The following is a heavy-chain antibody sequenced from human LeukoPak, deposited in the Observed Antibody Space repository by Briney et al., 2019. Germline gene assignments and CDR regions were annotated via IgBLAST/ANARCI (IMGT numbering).Heavy chain of an antibody. CDR1: GFSFTTYW. D-gene: IGHD6-13*01. CDR3: VTDRDGSWQKRFDY. V-gene: IGHV3-7*01. CDR2: INQDGSET. Sequence: PGGPLRLSCAASGFSFTTYWMNWVRQASGKGLEWVGNINQDGSETNYVDSVKGRFTISRDNADNSLFLQMDNLGVDDTAVYYCVTDRDGSWQKRFDYRGQGTLVTVAS. J-gene: IGHJ4*02.